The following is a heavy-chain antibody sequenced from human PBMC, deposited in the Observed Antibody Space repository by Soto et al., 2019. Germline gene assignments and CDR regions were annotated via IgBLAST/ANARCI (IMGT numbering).Heavy chain of an antibody. CDR3: ARDLYYDFWSGYYTIGYYGMDV. V-gene: IGHV1-2*02. CDR1: GYTFTGYY. D-gene: IGHD3-3*01. CDR2: TNPNSGGT. J-gene: IGHJ6*02. Sequence: ASVKVSCKASGYTFTGYYMHWVRQAPGQGLEWMGWTNPNSGGTNYAQKFQGRVTMTRDTSISTAYVELSRLRSDDTAVYYCARDLYYDFWSGYYTIGYYGMDVWGQGTTVTVSS.